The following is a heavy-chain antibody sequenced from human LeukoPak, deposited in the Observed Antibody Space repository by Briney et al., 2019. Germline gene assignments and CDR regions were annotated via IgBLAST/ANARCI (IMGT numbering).Heavy chain of an antibody. CDR1: GFTFSNYW. CDR2: ITSSSGYM. CDR3: ARIEGSYSYFDY. J-gene: IGHJ4*02. V-gene: IGHV3-21*01. D-gene: IGHD1-26*01. Sequence: PGGSLRLSCAASGFTFSNYWMHWVRQAPGKGLEWVSSITSSSGYMYYADSVKGRFTISRDNAKNSLYLQMNSLSAEDTAVYYCARIEGSYSYFDYWGQGTLVTVSS.